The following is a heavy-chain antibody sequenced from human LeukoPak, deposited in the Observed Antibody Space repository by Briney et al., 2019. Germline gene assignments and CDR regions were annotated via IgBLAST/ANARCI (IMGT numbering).Heavy chain of an antibody. CDR1: GGSISSSGYY. J-gene: IGHJ6*02. Sequence: SGTLSLTCAVSGGSISSSGYYWGWIRQPPGKGLEWIGSIYFSGSTYFNPSLKSRVTISEDTSKNQFSLKLRSVTAADTAVYYCARHQYGMNVWGQGTTVTVSS. CDR3: ARHQYGMNV. CDR2: IYFSGST. V-gene: IGHV4-39*01.